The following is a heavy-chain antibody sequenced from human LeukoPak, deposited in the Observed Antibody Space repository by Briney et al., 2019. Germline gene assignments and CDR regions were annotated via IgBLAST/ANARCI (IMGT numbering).Heavy chain of an antibody. Sequence: GGSLRLSCVASRFTFSNYWMSWVRQAPGQGLEWVANINQDGSKKRYTDSMKGRFTISRDNAKESLYLQLNSLRAEDTAVYYCAKDATRGSYFWDYWGQGTLVTVSS. J-gene: IGHJ4*02. D-gene: IGHD1-26*01. V-gene: IGHV3-7*01. CDR1: RFTFSNYW. CDR3: AKDATRGSYFWDY. CDR2: INQDGSKK.